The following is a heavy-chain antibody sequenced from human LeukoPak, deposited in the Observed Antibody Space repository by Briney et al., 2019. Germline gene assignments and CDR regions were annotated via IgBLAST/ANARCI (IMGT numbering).Heavy chain of an antibody. J-gene: IGHJ5*02. Sequence: GGPLRLSCAASGFTFNSYNMNWVRQAPGKGLEWVSYISTHSSTIYYADSVKGRFTISRDNAKNSLYLQMNSLRAEDTAVYYCARVSGWIWFDPWGQGTLVTVSS. CDR1: GFTFNSYN. CDR2: ISTHSSTI. D-gene: IGHD6-19*01. CDR3: ARVSGWIWFDP. V-gene: IGHV3-48*01.